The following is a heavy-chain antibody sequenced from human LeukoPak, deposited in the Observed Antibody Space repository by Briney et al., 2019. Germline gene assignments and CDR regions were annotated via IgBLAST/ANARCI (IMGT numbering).Heavy chain of an antibody. D-gene: IGHD6-13*01. CDR1: GYSISSGYY. CDR3: ARDPRSSWYDY. Sequence: SETLSLTCAVSGYSISSGYYWGWIRQPPGKGLEWIGSIYHSGSTYYNPSLKSRVTNSVDTSKNQFSLKLSSVTAADTAVYYCARDPRSSWYDYWGQGTLVTVSS. J-gene: IGHJ4*02. V-gene: IGHV4-38-2*02. CDR2: IYHSGST.